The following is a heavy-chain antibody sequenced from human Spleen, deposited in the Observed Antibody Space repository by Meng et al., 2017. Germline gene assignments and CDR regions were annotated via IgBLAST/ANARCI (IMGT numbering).Heavy chain of an antibody. Sequence: SETLSLTCSVSGGSIRSYYWSWVRQPPGKGLEWIGHIYDSGSTHYNSSLKSRVTISVDTFNTQFSLKLRSVTVADTAVYYCARLRLFPFFDYWGQGALVTVSS. D-gene: IGHD3-10*02. J-gene: IGHJ4*02. CDR3: ARLRLFPFFDY. CDR1: GGSIRSYY. V-gene: IGHV4-59*01. CDR2: IYDSGST.